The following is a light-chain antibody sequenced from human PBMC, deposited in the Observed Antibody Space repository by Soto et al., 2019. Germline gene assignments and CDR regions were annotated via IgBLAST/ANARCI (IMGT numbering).Light chain of an antibody. V-gene: IGLV2-14*01. Sequence: QSVLTQPASGSASPGQSITISCTGTSSDVGGYKFVSWYQHHPGKAPKLMIYEVNNRPSGVSNRFSGSKSGNTASLTISGLQPEDEADYYCLSYTSANTRVFGGGTK. J-gene: IGLJ3*02. CDR3: LSYTSANTRV. CDR1: SSDVGGYKF. CDR2: EVN.